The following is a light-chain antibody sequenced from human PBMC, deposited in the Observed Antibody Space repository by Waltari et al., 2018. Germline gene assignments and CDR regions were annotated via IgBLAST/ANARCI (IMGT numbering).Light chain of an antibody. CDR1: DSDVGAYDL. V-gene: IGLV2-14*01. CDR3: SSYTTSSAPGV. CDR2: EVR. J-gene: IGLJ1*01. Sequence: QSALTQPASVSGSPGQSITISCSGTDSDVGAYDLVPWYQQHPGKAPHLIIYEVRNRPSGISNRFSASKSGNTASLTISGLQAEDEADYYCSSYTTSSAPGVFGTGTRVTVL.